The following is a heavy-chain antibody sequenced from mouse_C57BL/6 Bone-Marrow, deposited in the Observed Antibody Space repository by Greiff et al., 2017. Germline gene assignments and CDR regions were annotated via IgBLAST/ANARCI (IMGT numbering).Heavy chain of an antibody. Sequence: LQQPGAELVKPGASVKLSCKASGYTFTSYWMHWVKQRPGQGLEWIGMIHPNSGSTNYNEKFKSKATLTVDKSSSTAYMQLSSLTSEDSAVYYCAREGLRQMDYWGQGTSVTVSS. J-gene: IGHJ4*01. CDR1: GYTFTSYW. D-gene: IGHD2-2*01. V-gene: IGHV1-64*01. CDR2: IHPNSGST. CDR3: AREGLRQMDY.